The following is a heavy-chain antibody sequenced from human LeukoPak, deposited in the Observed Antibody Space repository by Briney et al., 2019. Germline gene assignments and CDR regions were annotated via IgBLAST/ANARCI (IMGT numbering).Heavy chain of an antibody. CDR3: ARDGHYGGNSDAFDI. CDR2: IYYSGKT. J-gene: IGHJ3*02. Sequence: SETLSLTCTVSGGSISGYSWSWIRQPPGKGLEWIGYIYYSGKTNYNPSLKSRVTLSVDTSKNQFSLKLSSVTAADTAVYYCARDGHYGGNSDAFDIWGQGTMVTVSS. D-gene: IGHD4-23*01. V-gene: IGHV4-59*12. CDR1: GGSISGYS.